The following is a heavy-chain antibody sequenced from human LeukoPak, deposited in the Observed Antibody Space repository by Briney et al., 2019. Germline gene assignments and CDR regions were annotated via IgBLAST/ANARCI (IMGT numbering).Heavy chain of an antibody. V-gene: IGHV4-4*07. Sequence: SETLSLTCTVSGGSISSYYWSWIRQPAGKGLEWIGRIYTSGSTNYNPSLTSRVTMSVDTSKNQFSLKLSSVTAADTAVYYCARGARLYYYDSSGYYYSYYFDYWGQGTLVTVSS. CDR1: GGSISSYY. D-gene: IGHD3-22*01. J-gene: IGHJ4*02. CDR3: ARGARLYYYDSSGYYYSYYFDY. CDR2: IYTSGST.